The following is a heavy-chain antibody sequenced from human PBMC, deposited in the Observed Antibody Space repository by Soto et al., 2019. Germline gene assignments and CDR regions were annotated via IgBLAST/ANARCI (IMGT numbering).Heavy chain of an antibody. D-gene: IGHD2-2*01. V-gene: IGHV1-3*01. CDR1: GYTFTNYA. Sequence: GASVKVSCKASGYTFTNYAMHWVRQAPGLGLEWVGWINAGNGNTRYSQRFQGRVTITRDTSATTAYMELSSLRSEDTAVYYCARDWTYCSSTYCTPDYWGQGTLVTVSS. CDR3: ARDWTYCSSTYCTPDY. CDR2: INAGNGNT. J-gene: IGHJ4*02.